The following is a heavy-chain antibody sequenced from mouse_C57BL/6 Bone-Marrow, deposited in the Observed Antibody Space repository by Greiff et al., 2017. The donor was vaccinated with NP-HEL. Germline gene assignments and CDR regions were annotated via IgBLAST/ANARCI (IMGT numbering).Heavy chain of an antibody. J-gene: IGHJ4*01. V-gene: IGHV1-19*01. CDR3: ASWGLGRYYCAMDY. D-gene: IGHD4-1*01. Sequence: VQLQQSGPVLVKPGASVKMSCKASGYTFTDYYMNWVKQSPGKSLEWIGVINPYNGGTSYNQKFKGKATLTVDKSSSTAYMELNSLASEDSAVYYCASWGLGRYYCAMDYWGQGTSVTVSS. CDR2: INPYNGGT. CDR1: GYTFTDYY.